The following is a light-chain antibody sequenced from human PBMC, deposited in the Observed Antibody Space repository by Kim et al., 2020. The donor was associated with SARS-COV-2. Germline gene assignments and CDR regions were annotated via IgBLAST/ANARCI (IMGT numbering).Light chain of an antibody. V-gene: IGLV3-1*01. J-gene: IGLJ2*01. CDR2: QDS. CDR1: RLGDKY. Sequence: VPPGQTASITCSGDRLGDKYACWYQQKPGQSPVLVIYQDSKRPSGIPERFSGSNSGNTATLTISGTQAMDEADYYCQAWDSSTVVFGGGTQLTVL. CDR3: QAWDSSTVV.